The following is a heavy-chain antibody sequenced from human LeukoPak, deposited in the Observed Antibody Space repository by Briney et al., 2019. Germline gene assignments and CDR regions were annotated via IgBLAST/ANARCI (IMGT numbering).Heavy chain of an antibody. D-gene: IGHD6-6*01. Sequence: SETLSLTCTVSGGSISSGGYYWSWIRQHPGKGLEWIGYIYYSGSTYYNPSLKSRVTISADTSKNQFSLKLSSVTAADTAVYYCARAWQLGSFDYWGQGTLVPVSS. CDR2: IYYSGST. CDR1: GGSISSGGYY. J-gene: IGHJ4*02. V-gene: IGHV4-31*03. CDR3: ARAWQLGSFDY.